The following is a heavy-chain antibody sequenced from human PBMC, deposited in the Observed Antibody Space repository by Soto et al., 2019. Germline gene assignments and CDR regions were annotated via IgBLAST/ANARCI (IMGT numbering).Heavy chain of an antibody. CDR3: ARLILGYCSGGSCYRLGIDP. CDR1: GYTFTSYG. Sequence: ASVKVSCKASGYTFTSYGISWVRQAPGQGLEWMGWISAYNGNTNYAQKLQGRVTMTTDTSTSTAYMELRSLRSDDTAVYYCARLILGYCSGGSCYRLGIDPWGQGTLVTVSS. CDR2: ISAYNGNT. J-gene: IGHJ5*02. D-gene: IGHD2-15*01. V-gene: IGHV1-18*01.